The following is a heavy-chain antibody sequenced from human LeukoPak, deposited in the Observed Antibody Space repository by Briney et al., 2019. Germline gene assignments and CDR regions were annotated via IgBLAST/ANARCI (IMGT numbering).Heavy chain of an antibody. CDR1: GFTFSSCA. Sequence: GGSLRLSCAASGFTFSSCAMSWVRQAPGKGLEWVSAISGTGGSTYYADSVKGRFTISRDNSKNTLYLQMNSLRAEDTAVYYCAKDRHYYYDSSGSPDAFDIWGQGTMVTVSS. CDR2: ISGTGGST. V-gene: IGHV3-23*01. D-gene: IGHD3-22*01. J-gene: IGHJ3*02. CDR3: AKDRHYYYDSSGSPDAFDI.